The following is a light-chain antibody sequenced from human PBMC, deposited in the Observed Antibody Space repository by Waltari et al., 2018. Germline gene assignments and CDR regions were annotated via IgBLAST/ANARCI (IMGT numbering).Light chain of an antibody. CDR1: QNVLFISNNKNY. Sequence: DILMTQSPDSLAVSLGERATINCKYSQNVLFISNNKNYLAWYQQKPGQAPKLLIYWASTRESGVPDRFSGSGSGTDFTLTISNLQDEDVAVYYCQQYSTLPYTFGQGTKLEIK. CDR3: QQYSTLPYT. V-gene: IGKV4-1*01. CDR2: WAS. J-gene: IGKJ2*01.